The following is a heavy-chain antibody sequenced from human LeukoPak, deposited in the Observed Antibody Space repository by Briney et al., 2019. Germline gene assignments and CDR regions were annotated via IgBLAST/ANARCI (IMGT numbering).Heavy chain of an antibody. CDR3: AREVVETPVAGVGMDV. CDR1: GYTLTGHY. Sequence: GASVKVSCKASGYTLTGHYVNWVRQAPGQGLEWMGWINPNNGGTNCAQKFQGRVTMTRDTSISTAYMELSRLTSDDTAVYYCAREVVETPVAGVGMDVWGQGTTVTVSS. D-gene: IGHD4-23*01. J-gene: IGHJ6*02. CDR2: INPNNGGT. V-gene: IGHV1-2*02.